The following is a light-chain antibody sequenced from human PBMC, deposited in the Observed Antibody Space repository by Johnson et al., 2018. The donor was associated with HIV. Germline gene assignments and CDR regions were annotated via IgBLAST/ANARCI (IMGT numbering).Light chain of an antibody. Sequence: QSVLTQPPSLSAAPGQKVTISCSGSSSNIGSNYVSWYQQLPGTAPKLLIYDNSKRPSKIPDRFSGSKSDTSATLAITGLQTGDEADYYCGTWDSRLTAYVFGTGTKVTV. CDR3: GTWDSRLTAYV. V-gene: IGLV1-51*01. J-gene: IGLJ1*01. CDR2: DNS. CDR1: SSNIGSNY.